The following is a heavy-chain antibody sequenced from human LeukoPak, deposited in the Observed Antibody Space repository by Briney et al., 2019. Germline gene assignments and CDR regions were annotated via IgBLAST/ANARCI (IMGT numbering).Heavy chain of an antibody. J-gene: IGHJ4*02. CDR2: ISIIVSTI. V-gene: IGHV3-48*03. CDR1: GFTFSSYE. D-gene: IGHD3-10*01. Sequence: GGSLRLSCAASGFTFSSYEMNWVRQAPGKGLEWVSYISIIVSTIYYADSVKGRFTISRDNAKNSLYLQMNSLRAEDTAVYYCARDLLGYQLPNYYGSGSFDYWGQGTLVTVSS. CDR3: ARDLLGYQLPNYYGSGSFDY.